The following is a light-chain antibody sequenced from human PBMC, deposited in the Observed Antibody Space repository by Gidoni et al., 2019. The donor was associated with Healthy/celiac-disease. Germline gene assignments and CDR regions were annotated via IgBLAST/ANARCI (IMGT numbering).Light chain of an antibody. V-gene: IGKV3-20*01. J-gene: IGKJ3*01. Sequence: ESVLTQSPGTLSLSPGERATLSCRASQSVSSSYLAWYQQKPGQAPRLLIYGASSRATGIPDRFSGSGSGTDFTLTISRLEPEDFAVYYCQQYGSSRVTFGPXTKVDIK. CDR1: QSVSSSY. CDR3: QQYGSSRVT. CDR2: GAS.